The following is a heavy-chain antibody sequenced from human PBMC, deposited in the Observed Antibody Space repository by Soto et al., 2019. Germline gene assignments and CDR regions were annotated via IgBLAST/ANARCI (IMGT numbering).Heavy chain of an antibody. V-gene: IGHV3-30*18. CDR1: GFTFSSYG. D-gene: IGHD3-3*01. CDR3: AKDLYDFWSGYPPYNWFDP. J-gene: IGHJ5*02. CDR2: ISYDGSNK. Sequence: QVQLVESGGGVVQPGRSLRLSCAASGFTFSSYGMHWVRQAPGKGLEWVAVISYDGSNKYYADSVKGRFTISRDNSKNTLYQQMNSLRAEDTAVYYCAKDLYDFWSGYPPYNWFDPWGQGTLVTVSS.